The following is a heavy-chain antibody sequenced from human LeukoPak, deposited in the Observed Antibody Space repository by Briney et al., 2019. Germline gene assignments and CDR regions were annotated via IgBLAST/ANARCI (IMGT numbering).Heavy chain of an antibody. V-gene: IGHV1-2*04. CDR2: INPNSGGT. Sequence: ASVKVSCKASGYTFTVYYMHWVRQAPGQGLEWMGWINPNSGGTNYAQKFQGWVTITRDTSISTAYMELSRLRSDDTAVYYCARDYGDYKFDYWGQGTLVTVSS. CDR1: GYTFTVYY. CDR3: ARDYGDYKFDY. D-gene: IGHD4-17*01. J-gene: IGHJ4*02.